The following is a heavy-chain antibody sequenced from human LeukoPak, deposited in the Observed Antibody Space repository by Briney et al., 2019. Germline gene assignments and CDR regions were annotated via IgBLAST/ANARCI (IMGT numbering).Heavy chain of an antibody. D-gene: IGHD3-22*01. CDR2: INPSGGST. CDR3: ARDQDSSGYYYDAFDY. J-gene: IGHJ4*02. CDR1: GYTFTSYY. Sequence: ASVKVSCKASGYTFTSYYMHWVRQAPGQGLEWMGIINPSGGSTSYAQKLQGRVTMTRDTSTSTVYMELSSLRSEDTAVYYCARDQDSSGYYYDAFDYWGQGTLVTVSS. V-gene: IGHV1-46*01.